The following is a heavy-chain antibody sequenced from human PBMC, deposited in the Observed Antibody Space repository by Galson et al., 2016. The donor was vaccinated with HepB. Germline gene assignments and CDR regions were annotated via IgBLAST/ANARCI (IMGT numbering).Heavy chain of an antibody. CDR1: GYTFTSYH. J-gene: IGHJ4*02. V-gene: IGHV1-46*01. D-gene: IGHD2-15*01. CDR3: ARKWWGADY. CDR2: INPSGGST. Sequence: GYTFTSYHMHWVRQAPGQGLEWMGIINPSGGSTSYALKFQGRVTMTRDTSTSTVYMELSSLRSEDTAVYYCARKWWGADYWGQGTLVTVSS.